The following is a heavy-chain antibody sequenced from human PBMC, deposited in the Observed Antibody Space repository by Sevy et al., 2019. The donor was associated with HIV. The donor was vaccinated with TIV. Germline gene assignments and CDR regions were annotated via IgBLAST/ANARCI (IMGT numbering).Heavy chain of an antibody. CDR3: ARPRANYVDHYFFYAMDV. CDR1: GFALSNYYA. J-gene: IGHJ6*02. CDR2: ISYDGSDK. V-gene: IGHV3-30-3*01. Sequence: GGSLRLSCAASGFALSNYYAMHWVRQAPGKGLEWVALISYDGSDKYYADSVKGRFTISRDNFKNTLYLEMNSLTTEDTAVYYCARPRANYVDHYFFYAMDVWGQGTTVTVSS. D-gene: IGHD4-17*01.